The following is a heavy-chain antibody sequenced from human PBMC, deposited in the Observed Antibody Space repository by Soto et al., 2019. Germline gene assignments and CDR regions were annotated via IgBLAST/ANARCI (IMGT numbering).Heavy chain of an antibody. J-gene: IGHJ4*02. V-gene: IGHV3-23*01. D-gene: IGHD1-1*01. CDR3: VRDLYRSATMPCLDH. CDR1: GFTFINYA. Sequence: GSLRLSCEASGFTFINYAMSWVRQSPGKGLEWVSSISDTGGDPYYADSMDGRFTVSRDNSKNTLYLQINSLRAEDTAIYYCVRDLYRSATMPCLDHWGQGALVTVSS. CDR2: ISDTGGDP.